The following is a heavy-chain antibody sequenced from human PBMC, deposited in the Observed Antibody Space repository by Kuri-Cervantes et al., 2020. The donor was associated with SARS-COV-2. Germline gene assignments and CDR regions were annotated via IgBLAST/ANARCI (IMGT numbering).Heavy chain of an antibody. Sequence: GGSLRLSCAASGFTFSSYSMNWVRQAPGKGLEWVSSISSSSYIYYADSVKGRFTISRDNAKNSLYLQMNSLRAEDTAVYYCARGLGYCSGGSCYSRSSSDYWGQGTLVTVSS. CDR2: ISSSSYI. CDR1: GFTFSSYS. CDR3: ARGLGYCSGGSCYSRSSSDY. D-gene: IGHD2-15*01. V-gene: IGHV3-21*04. J-gene: IGHJ4*02.